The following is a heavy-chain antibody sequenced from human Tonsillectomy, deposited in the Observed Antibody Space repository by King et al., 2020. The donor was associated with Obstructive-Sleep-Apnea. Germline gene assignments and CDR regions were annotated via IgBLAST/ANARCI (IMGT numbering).Heavy chain of an antibody. CDR2: VYYRGST. Sequence: QLQESGPGLVKPSETLSLTCTVSGGSISSSHHYWGWIRQPPGKGLEWIGSVYYRGSTYYNPSLTSPFTISVDTAQNQFSLKLNSVTAADTAVYFCARDKSTTTYAMDVWGQGTTVTVSS. J-gene: IGHJ6*02. CDR1: GGSISSSHHY. D-gene: IGHD5/OR15-5a*01. V-gene: IGHV4-39*07. CDR3: ARDKSTTTYAMDV.